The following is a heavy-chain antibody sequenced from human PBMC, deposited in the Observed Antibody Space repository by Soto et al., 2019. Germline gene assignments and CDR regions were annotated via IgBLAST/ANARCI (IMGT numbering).Heavy chain of an antibody. V-gene: IGHV1-69*13. CDR2: IIPIFGTA. D-gene: IGHD3-22*01. CDR3: ARGSGYYPYSYYYGMDA. Sequence: PSVKVSCKASGGTFSSYAISWVRQAPGQGLEWMGGIIPIFGTANYAQKFQGRVTITADESTSTAYMELSSLRSEDTAVYYCARGSGYYPYSYYYGMDAWGQGTTVTVSS. J-gene: IGHJ6*02. CDR1: GGTFSSYA.